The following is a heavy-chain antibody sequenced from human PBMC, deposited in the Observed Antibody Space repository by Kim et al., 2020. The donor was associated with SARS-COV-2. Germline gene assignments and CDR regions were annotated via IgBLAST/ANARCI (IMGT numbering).Heavy chain of an antibody. V-gene: IGHV4-31*02. CDR2: ST. CDR3: ARESHGAFDI. J-gene: IGHJ3*02. Sequence: STYYNPSLKSRVTISVDTSKNQFSLKLGSVTAADTAVYYCARESHGAFDIWGQGTMVTVSS.